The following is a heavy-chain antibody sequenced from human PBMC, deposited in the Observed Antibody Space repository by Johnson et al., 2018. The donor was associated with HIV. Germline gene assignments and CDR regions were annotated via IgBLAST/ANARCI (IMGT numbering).Heavy chain of an antibody. CDR1: GFNFNTYS. CDR3: ATEAGIELWLIDAFDL. Sequence: EQLVESGGGVVQPGGSLRLSCAASGFNFNTYSMHWVRQAPGKGLEWVGRIKSETDGGTTDYAAPVKDRFIISRDDSKDTLYLQMNSLKTEDTAVYYCATEAGIELWLIDAFDLWGQGTMVTVSS. J-gene: IGHJ3*01. CDR2: IKSETDGGTT. V-gene: IGHV3-15*01. D-gene: IGHD5-18*01.